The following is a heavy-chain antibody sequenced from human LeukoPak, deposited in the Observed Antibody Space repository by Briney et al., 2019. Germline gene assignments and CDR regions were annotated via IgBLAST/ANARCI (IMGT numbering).Heavy chain of an antibody. V-gene: IGHV4-38-2*02. D-gene: IGHD3-22*01. CDR2: IYHSGST. CDR1: GYSISSGYY. J-gene: IGHJ3*02. Sequence: SETLSPTCTVSGYSISSGYYWGWIRQPLGKGLESNGSIYHSGSTYYNPSLKSRVTISVDTSKNQFSLKLSSVTAADTAVYYCARGYYDSSGYYYFDAFDIWGQGTMVTVSS. CDR3: ARGYYDSSGYYYFDAFDI.